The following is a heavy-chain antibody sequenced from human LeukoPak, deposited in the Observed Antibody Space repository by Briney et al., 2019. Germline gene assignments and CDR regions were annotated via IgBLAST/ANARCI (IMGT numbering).Heavy chain of an antibody. CDR3: ATAAITMIVVTPFDY. CDR2: FDPEDGET. CDR1: GYTLTELS. V-gene: IGHV1-24*01. J-gene: IGHJ4*02. Sequence: ASVKVSCKVSGYTLTELSMHWVRQAPGKGIEWMGGFDPEDGETIYAQKLQSRVTMTEDTSTDTAYMELSSLRSEDTAVYYCATAAITMIVVTPFDYWGQGTLVTVSS. D-gene: IGHD3-22*01.